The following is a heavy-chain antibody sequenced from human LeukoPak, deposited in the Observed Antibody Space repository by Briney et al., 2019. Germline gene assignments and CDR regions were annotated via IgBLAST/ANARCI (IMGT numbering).Heavy chain of an antibody. CDR1: GGTFSTYA. CDR3: ARDNYGSDY. V-gene: IGHV3-30-3*01. CDR2: VSYDGNNK. J-gene: IGHJ4*02. Sequence: PGGSLRLSCAASGGTFSTYAMHWVRQAPGKGLEWVAVVSYDGNNKYYADSVKARFTVSRDNSKNTLYLQMDSLRAEDTALYYCARDNYGSDYWGQGTLVTVSS. D-gene: IGHD3-10*01.